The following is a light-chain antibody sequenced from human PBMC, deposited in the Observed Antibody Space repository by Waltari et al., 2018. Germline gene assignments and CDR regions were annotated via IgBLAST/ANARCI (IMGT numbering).Light chain of an antibody. J-gene: IGLJ2*01. CDR2: DVC. CDR3: SSYISSDTLEL. V-gene: IGLV2-14*03. Sequence: QQGPAKGPDRVIFDVCNRPSGVSIRFSGAKSGNTASLTISGLQAEDEADYYFSSYISSDTLELFGGGTSLTVL.